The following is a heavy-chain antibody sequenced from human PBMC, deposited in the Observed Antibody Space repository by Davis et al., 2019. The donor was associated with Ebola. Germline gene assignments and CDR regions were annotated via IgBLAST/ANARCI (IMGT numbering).Heavy chain of an antibody. CDR1: GGSIISYY. CDR2: IYYSEST. CDR3: AREGYYYDSSGYHRGGFDY. V-gene: IGHV4-59*01. J-gene: IGHJ4*02. D-gene: IGHD3-22*01. Sequence: MPSETLSLTCTVSGGSIISYYWSWIRQPPGKGLEWIGYIYYSESTNYNPSLKSRVTISVDTSKNQFSLKLSSVTAADTAVYYCAREGYYYDSSGYHRGGFDYWGQGTLVTVSS.